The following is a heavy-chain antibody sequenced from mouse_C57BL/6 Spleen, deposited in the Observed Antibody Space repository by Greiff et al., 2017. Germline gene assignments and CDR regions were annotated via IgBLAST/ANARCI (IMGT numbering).Heavy chain of an antibody. J-gene: IGHJ2*01. V-gene: IGHV14-2*01. CDR1: GFNIKDYY. CDR3: ARDFGFDY. Sequence: EVKLQESGAELVKPGASVKLSCTASGFNIKDYYMHWVKQRTEQGLEWIGRIDPEDGETKYAAKFQGKATITADTSSNTAYLQLSSLTSEDTAVYYCARDFGFDYWGQGTTLTVSA. CDR2: IDPEDGET.